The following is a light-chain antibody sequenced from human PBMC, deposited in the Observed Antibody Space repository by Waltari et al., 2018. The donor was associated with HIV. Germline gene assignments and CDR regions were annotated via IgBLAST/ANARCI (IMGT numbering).Light chain of an antibody. CDR1: QGISNN. Sequence: DIQMTQSPSSLSASVGDRVTITCRASQGISNNLAWYQQKPVQVPKLLIYAASALQSEVPSRISGSGSGTDFALTISSLKHEDVATYYCQKYNRAPLTFGQGTKV. CDR2: AAS. V-gene: IGKV1-27*01. CDR3: QKYNRAPLT. J-gene: IGKJ1*01.